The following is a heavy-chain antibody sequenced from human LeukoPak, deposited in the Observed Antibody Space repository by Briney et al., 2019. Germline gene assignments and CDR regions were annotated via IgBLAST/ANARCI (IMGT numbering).Heavy chain of an antibody. Sequence: ASVKVSCKASGYTFTGYYMHWVRQAPGQGLEWIGWINPNSGGTNYAQKFQGRVTMTRDTSISTAYMELSRPRSDDTAVYYCARLSPFRAAGQTFDYWGQGTLVTVSS. D-gene: IGHD6-13*01. J-gene: IGHJ4*02. CDR2: INPNSGGT. V-gene: IGHV1-2*02. CDR3: ARLSPFRAAGQTFDY. CDR1: GYTFTGYY.